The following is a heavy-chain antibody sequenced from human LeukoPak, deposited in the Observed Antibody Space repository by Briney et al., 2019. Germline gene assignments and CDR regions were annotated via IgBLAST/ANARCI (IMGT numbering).Heavy chain of an antibody. D-gene: IGHD3-22*01. CDR1: GASINNNF. J-gene: IGHJ4*01. CDR2: IYSSGSA. CDR3: ARHRDYYDT. Sequence: SETLSLTCTVSGASINNNFWTWIRQPPGKGLEWIGYIYSSGSAKYNPSLKSRVIIPGDTSKNQISLNLTSVTAADTAVYFCARHRDYYDTWGHGTLVTVSS. V-gene: IGHV4-59*08.